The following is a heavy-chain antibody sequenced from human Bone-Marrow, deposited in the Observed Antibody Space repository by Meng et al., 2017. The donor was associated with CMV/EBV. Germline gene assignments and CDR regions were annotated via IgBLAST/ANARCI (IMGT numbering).Heavy chain of an antibody. CDR3: AKDHIPYCSSTSCYMGRLRSYWYFDL. J-gene: IGHJ2*01. Sequence: GGSLRLSCAASGFTFSSYAMHWVRQAPGKGLEWVAVISYDGSNKYYADSVKGRFTISRDNSKNTLYLQMNSLRAEDTAVYYCAKDHIPYCSSTSCYMGRLRSYWYFDLWGRGTLVTVSS. D-gene: IGHD2-2*02. CDR2: ISYDGSNK. CDR1: GFTFSSYA. V-gene: IGHV3-30*04.